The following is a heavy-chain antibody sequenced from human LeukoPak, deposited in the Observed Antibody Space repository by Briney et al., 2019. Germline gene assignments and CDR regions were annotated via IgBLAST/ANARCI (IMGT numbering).Heavy chain of an antibody. V-gene: IGHV4-34*01. CDR1: GGSFSGYY. CDR3: ARTSGSYFDY. Sequence: SETLSLTCAVYGGSFSGYYWSWIRQPPGKGLEWIGEINHSGSTNYNPSLKGRVTISVDTSKNQFSLKLTSVTAADTAVYYCARTSGSYFDYWGQGSLVTVSS. J-gene: IGHJ4*02. D-gene: IGHD1-26*01. CDR2: INHSGST.